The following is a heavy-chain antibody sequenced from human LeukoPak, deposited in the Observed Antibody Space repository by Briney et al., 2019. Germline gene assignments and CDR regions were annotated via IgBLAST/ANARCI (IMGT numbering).Heavy chain of an antibody. V-gene: IGHV3-30-3*01. CDR2: ISYDGSNK. Sequence: GGSLRLSCAASGFTFSRYAMHWVRQAPGKGLEWVAVISYDGSNKYYADSVKGRFTISRDNSKNTLYLQMNSLRAEDTAVYYCAKDDYGDYGMDVWGQGTTVTVSS. CDR3: AKDDYGDYGMDV. CDR1: GFTFSRYA. D-gene: IGHD4-17*01. J-gene: IGHJ6*02.